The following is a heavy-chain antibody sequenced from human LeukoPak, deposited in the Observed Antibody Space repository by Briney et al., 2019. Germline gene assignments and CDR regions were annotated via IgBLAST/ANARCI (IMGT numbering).Heavy chain of an antibody. Sequence: ASVKDSCKASGYTFTDYYIHWVRQAPGQGLEWMGWIKPNSGGTNFAQTFQGRVTMTKDTSISTAYMELSRLRSDDTAVYFCARAIAVVDYWGQGTLVTVSS. CDR3: ARAIAVVDY. J-gene: IGHJ4*02. CDR2: IKPNSGGT. CDR1: GYTFTDYY. D-gene: IGHD6-19*01. V-gene: IGHV1-2*02.